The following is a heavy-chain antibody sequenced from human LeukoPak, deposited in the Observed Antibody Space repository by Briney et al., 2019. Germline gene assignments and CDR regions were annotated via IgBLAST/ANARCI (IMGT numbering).Heavy chain of an antibody. V-gene: IGHV1-18*01. CDR3: ARAVRGYSYAYLPY. D-gene: IGHD5-18*01. CDR2: TSAYDGNT. Sequence: ASVKVSCKASGYTFSSYGISWVRQAPGQGLEWMGWTSAYDGNTDYAQNLQGRVTMTTDTSTSTAYMELRSLRSDDTAVYYCARAVRGYSYAYLPYWGQGTLVTVSS. CDR1: GYTFSSYG. J-gene: IGHJ4*02.